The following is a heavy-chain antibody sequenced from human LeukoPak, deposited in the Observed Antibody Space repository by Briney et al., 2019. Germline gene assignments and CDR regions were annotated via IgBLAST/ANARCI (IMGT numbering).Heavy chain of an antibody. CDR1: GGSISSYY. V-gene: IGHV4-59*08. J-gene: IGHJ3*02. D-gene: IGHD5-18*01. Sequence: SETLSLTCTVSGGSISSYYWSWIRQPPGKGLEWIGYIYYSGSTNYNPSLKSRVTISVDTSKNQFSLKLSSVTAADTAVYYCARFSGGYSYSDFSLDAFDIWGQGTMVTVSS. CDR2: IYYSGST. CDR3: ARFSGGYSYSDFSLDAFDI.